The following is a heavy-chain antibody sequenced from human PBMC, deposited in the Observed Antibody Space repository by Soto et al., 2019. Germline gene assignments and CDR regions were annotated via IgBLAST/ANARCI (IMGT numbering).Heavy chain of an antibody. Sequence: EVQLLESGGGLVQPGGSLRLSCAASGFTFSSYAMSWVRQAPGKGLEWVSAISGSGSSTYYADSVKVRFTISRDNSKNSLSLQMSSLRAEATAVYYCANPGIAAAGTNSGAFDIWCQGTMVTVSS. CDR1: GFTFSSYA. CDR3: ANPGIAAAGTNSGAFDI. D-gene: IGHD6-13*01. J-gene: IGHJ3*02. CDR2: ISGSGSST. V-gene: IGHV3-23*01.